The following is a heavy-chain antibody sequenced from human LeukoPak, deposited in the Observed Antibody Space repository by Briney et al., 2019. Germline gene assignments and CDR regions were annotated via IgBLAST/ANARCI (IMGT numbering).Heavy chain of an antibody. CDR3: ARIPNTPVVS. CDR1: GFIFSNYW. CDR2: IIQDGSQK. Sequence: GGSLRLSCAASGFIFSNYWMSWVRQVPGKGLEWVANIIQDGSQKYYVDSVKGRFTISRDNAKNSLYLQMNSLRAEDTAVYYCARIPNTPVVSWGQGTLVTVSS. D-gene: IGHD5-18*01. J-gene: IGHJ5*02. V-gene: IGHV3-7*01.